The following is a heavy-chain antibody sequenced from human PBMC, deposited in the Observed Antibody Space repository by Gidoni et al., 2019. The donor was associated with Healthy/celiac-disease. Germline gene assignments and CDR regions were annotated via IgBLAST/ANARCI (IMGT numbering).Heavy chain of an antibody. CDR1: GFPFADYA. Sequence: EVQLVESGGGLVQPGRSLRLSCAASGFPFADYAMHWVRQAPGKGLEWVSGMSWNSGSIGYADSVKGRFTISRDNAKNSLYLQMNSLRAEDTALYYCAKDGSSSWYYFDYWGQGTLVTVSS. J-gene: IGHJ4*02. D-gene: IGHD6-13*01. CDR2: MSWNSGSI. V-gene: IGHV3-9*01. CDR3: AKDGSSSWYYFDY.